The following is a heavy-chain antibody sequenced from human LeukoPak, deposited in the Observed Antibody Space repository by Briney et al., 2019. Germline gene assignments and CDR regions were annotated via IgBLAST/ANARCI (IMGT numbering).Heavy chain of an antibody. CDR3: ARGLWGPSYGPPSGFDY. Sequence: GGSLRLSCAASGFIVSSNYMSWVRQAPGKGLEWVSVIYSGGSTYYADSVKGRFTISRDNSKNTLYLQMNSLRAEDTAVYYCARGLWGPSYGPPSGFDYWGQGTLVTVSS. CDR1: GFIVSSNY. J-gene: IGHJ4*02. D-gene: IGHD5-18*01. CDR2: IYSGGST. V-gene: IGHV3-53*01.